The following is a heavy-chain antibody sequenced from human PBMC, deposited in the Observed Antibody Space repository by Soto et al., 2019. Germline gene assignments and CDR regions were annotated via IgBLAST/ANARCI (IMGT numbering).Heavy chain of an antibody. V-gene: IGHV3-30*18. CDR3: AKDIDWAVGHPTDRIDY. D-gene: IGHD3-9*01. Sequence: QVQLVESGGGVVQPGRSLRLSCAASGFTFSSYGMHWVRQAPGKGLEWVAVISYDGSNKYYADSVKGRFTISRDNSKNTLYLQMNSLRAEDTAVYYCAKDIDWAVGHPTDRIDYWGQGTLVTVSS. J-gene: IGHJ4*02. CDR1: GFTFSSYG. CDR2: ISYDGSNK.